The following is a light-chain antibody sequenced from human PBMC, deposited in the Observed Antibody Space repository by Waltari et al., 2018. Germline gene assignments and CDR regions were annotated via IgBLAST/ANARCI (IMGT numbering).Light chain of an antibody. CDR1: SSNIGSNT. CDR2: SNN. J-gene: IGLJ3*02. CDR3: AAWDDSLNGSWV. Sequence: QSVLTQPPSASGTPGQRVTISCSGSSSNIGSNTVNWYQQLPGTPPRLLIYSNNQRPSGFPDRFSGSNAVTSASLAISGLQSEDEADYYCAAWDDSLNGSWVFGGGTKLTVL. V-gene: IGLV1-44*01.